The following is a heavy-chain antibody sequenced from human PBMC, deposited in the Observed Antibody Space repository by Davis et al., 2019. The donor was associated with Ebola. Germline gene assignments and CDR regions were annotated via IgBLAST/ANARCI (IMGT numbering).Heavy chain of an antibody. D-gene: IGHD6-19*01. V-gene: IGHV4-34*01. CDR2: INHSGST. CDR3: ARRLVWDWFDP. CDR1: GGSFSGYY. J-gene: IGHJ5*02. Sequence: SETLSLTCAVYGGSFSGYYWSWIRQPPGKGLEWIGEINHSGSTNYNPSLKSRVTISVDTSKNQFSLKLSSVTAADTAVYYCARRLVWDWFDPWGQGTLVTVSS.